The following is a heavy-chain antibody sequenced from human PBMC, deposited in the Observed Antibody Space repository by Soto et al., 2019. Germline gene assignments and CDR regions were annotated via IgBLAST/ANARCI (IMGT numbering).Heavy chain of an antibody. Sequence: QVQLQESSPGLVKPSGTLSLTCAVSGDSVSSPYYWCWVRQPPGKGLEWIGEVFHTGTTSYNPSLRSRVTISMDKSNNQFSLDLTSVTAADTAVYYCARSAGWYAVHSWGPGTLVIVSS. D-gene: IGHD6-19*01. CDR3: ARSAGWYAVHS. J-gene: IGHJ4*02. CDR2: VFHTGTT. CDR1: GDSVSSPYY. V-gene: IGHV4-4*02.